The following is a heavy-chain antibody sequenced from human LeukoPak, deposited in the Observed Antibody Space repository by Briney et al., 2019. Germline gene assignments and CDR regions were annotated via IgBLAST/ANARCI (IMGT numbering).Heavy chain of an antibody. CDR1: GFTFSSYG. J-gene: IGHJ4*02. Sequence: GGSLRLSCAASGFTFSSYGMHWVRQAPGKGLEWVAFIRYDGSNKYYADSVKGRFTISRDNSKNTLYLQMNSLRAEDTAVYYCARVEASGYDYGAFDYWGQGTLVTVSS. D-gene: IGHD5-12*01. CDR3: ARVEASGYDYGAFDY. CDR2: IRYDGSNK. V-gene: IGHV3-30*02.